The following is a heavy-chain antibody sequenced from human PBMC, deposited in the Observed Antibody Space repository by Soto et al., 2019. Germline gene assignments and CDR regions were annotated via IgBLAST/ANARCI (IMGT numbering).Heavy chain of an antibody. Sequence: QLQLQESGPGLVKPSETLSLTCSVSDDSINSDKYYWGWIRQPPGKGLEWIGSIYYRGNAYYNPSHQTRVTIAIDKSTSQCSLKLNSVTAADSAVYFCARLEGLATISYYFDFWGPGALVTVSS. CDR1: DDSINSDKYY. D-gene: IGHD3-9*01. CDR2: IYYRGNA. J-gene: IGHJ4*02. CDR3: ARLEGLATISYYFDF. V-gene: IGHV4-39*01.